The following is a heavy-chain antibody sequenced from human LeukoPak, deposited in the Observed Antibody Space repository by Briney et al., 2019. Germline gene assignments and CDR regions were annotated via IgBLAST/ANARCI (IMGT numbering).Heavy chain of an antibody. CDR3: AREASGYSYGLDAFDI. V-gene: IGHV3-48*04. D-gene: IGHD5-18*01. CDR1: GFTFSSYS. CDR2: ISSSGSSI. J-gene: IGHJ3*02. Sequence: PGGSLRLSCAVSGFTFSSYSMNWVRQAPGKGLEWVSYISSSGSSIYYADSVKGRFTISRDNAKNSLYLQMNSLRAEDTAVYYCAREASGYSYGLDAFDIWGQGTMVTVSS.